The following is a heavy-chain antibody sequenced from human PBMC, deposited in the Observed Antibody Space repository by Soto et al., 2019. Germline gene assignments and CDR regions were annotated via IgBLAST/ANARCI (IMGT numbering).Heavy chain of an antibody. J-gene: IGHJ4*02. Sequence: GGSLRLSCAASGFTFSSYGMHWVRQAPGKGLEWVAVISYDGSNKYYADSVKGRFTISRDNSKNTLYLQMNSLRAEDTAVYYCAKDEVLAAAGSFDYWGQGTLVTVSS. CDR2: ISYDGSNK. D-gene: IGHD6-13*01. CDR3: AKDEVLAAAGSFDY. CDR1: GFTFSSYG. V-gene: IGHV3-30*18.